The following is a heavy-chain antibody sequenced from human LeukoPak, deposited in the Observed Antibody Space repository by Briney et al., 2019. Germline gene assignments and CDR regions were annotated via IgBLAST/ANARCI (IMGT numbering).Heavy chain of an antibody. CDR2: IKEDGSEK. V-gene: IGHV3-7*01. Sequence: GGSLRLSCAASGFTFSDYWMSWVRQAPGKGLEWVANIKEDGSEKYYMDSVKGRFTISRDNAKNSLYLQMNSLRAEDTAVYYCARAYSSSWYDAFDLWGQGTMVTVSS. CDR1: GFTFSDYW. J-gene: IGHJ3*01. CDR3: ARAYSSSWYDAFDL. D-gene: IGHD6-13*01.